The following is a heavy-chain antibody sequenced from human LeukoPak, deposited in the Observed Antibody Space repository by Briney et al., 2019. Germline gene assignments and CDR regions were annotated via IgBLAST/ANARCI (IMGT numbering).Heavy chain of an antibody. J-gene: IGHJ4*02. D-gene: IGHD3-22*01. CDR2: ISGNGDSA. CDR3: PRKYDSSGYYDY. V-gene: IGHV3-23*01. Sequence: GGSLRLSCAASGFTFSSYAMSWVRQAPAKGLEWVSAISGNGDSAYYTDSVKGRFTISRDNSKSTLYLQMDSLRAEDTAVYYCPRKYDSSGYYDYWGQGTLVTVSS. CDR1: GFTFSSYA.